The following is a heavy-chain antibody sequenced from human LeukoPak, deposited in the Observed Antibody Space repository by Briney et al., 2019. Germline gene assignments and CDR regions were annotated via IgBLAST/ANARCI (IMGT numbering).Heavy chain of an antibody. J-gene: IGHJ4*02. CDR2: MNPNSGNT. Sequence: GASVKVSCKASGYTFTSYDINWVRQATGQGLEWMGWMNPNSGNTGYAQNLQGRVTMTTDKSTSTAYMELRSLRSDDTAVYYCAKDLYYYGSSGYYGEYWGQGTLVTVSS. V-gene: IGHV1-8*02. CDR1: GYTFTSYD. D-gene: IGHD3-22*01. CDR3: AKDLYYYGSSGYYGEY.